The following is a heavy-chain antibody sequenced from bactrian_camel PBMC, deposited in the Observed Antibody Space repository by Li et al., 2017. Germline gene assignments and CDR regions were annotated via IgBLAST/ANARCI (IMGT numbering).Heavy chain of an antibody. J-gene: IGHJ4*01. CDR3: ATGCTQIRRGAIRPERYTN. Sequence: HVQLVESGGGSVQAGGSLRLSCAPSGYYYVSPCMGWFRQAPGKEREGVAAFDTDGTIIYADAVKVRFTISEDDANNTLYLQMDSLKLEDTAMYYCATGCTQIRRGAIRPERYTNWGQGTQVTVS. CDR1: GYYYVSPC. CDR2: FDTDGTI. D-gene: IGHD5*01. V-gene: IGHV3S55*01.